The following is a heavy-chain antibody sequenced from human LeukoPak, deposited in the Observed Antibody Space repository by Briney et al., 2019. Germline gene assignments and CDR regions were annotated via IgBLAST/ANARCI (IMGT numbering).Heavy chain of an antibody. Sequence: PGGSLRLSCAASGFTFSDYYMSWIRQAPGKGLEWVSVIYDGDITYYADSVKGRFTISRDSSMDTLYLQMNSLRAEDTAVYYCAKVAPAGTYFDSWGQGTLVTVSS. J-gene: IGHJ4*02. CDR2: IYDGDIT. CDR1: GFTFSDYY. V-gene: IGHV3-66*01. D-gene: IGHD6-13*01. CDR3: AKVAPAGTYFDS.